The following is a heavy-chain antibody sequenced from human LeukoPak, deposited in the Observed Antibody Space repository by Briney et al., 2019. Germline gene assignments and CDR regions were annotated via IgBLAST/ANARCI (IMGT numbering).Heavy chain of an antibody. J-gene: IGHJ3*02. CDR1: GYTFTSYA. CDR2: ISSYNGNT. V-gene: IGHV1-18*01. Sequence: LWASVKVSCKASGYTFTSYAITWVRQAPGQGLEWMGWISSYNGNTNYAQKLQGRVTMTTETSTSTAYMELRSLRSDDTAVYYCARVTLSEIVVFDIWGQGTLVTVS. CDR3: ARVTLSEIVVFDI. D-gene: IGHD2-15*01.